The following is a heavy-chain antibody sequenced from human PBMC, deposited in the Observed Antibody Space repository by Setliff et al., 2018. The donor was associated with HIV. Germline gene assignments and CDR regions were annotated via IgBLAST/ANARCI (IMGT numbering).Heavy chain of an antibody. CDR2: INHSGST. D-gene: IGHD2-8*02. J-gene: IGHJ6*03. V-gene: IGHV4-34*01. Sequence: SETLSLTCAVYGGSFNGYSWTWIRQPPGKGLEWIGGINHSGSTNYNPSLKSRVTISVDKSRNQFSLKVSSVTAADTAVYYCARVSITYWYSIPRDYYYYMDVWGEGTTVTVSS. CDR1: GGSFNGYS. CDR3: ARVSITYWYSIPRDYYYYMDV.